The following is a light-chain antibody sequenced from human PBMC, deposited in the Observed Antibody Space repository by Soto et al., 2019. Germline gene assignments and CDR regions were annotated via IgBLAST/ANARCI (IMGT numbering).Light chain of an antibody. V-gene: IGKV3-15*01. CDR2: GAS. J-gene: IGKJ5*01. Sequence: RVMTQSPGTLSASPGERVALSCRASQSVASSVAWYQQKPGQAPRLILYGASTRATGFPARFSGSGSGTEFTLTISSLQSEDFAVYLCQQYHYWPITFGQGTRLEIK. CDR3: QQYHYWPIT. CDR1: QSVASS.